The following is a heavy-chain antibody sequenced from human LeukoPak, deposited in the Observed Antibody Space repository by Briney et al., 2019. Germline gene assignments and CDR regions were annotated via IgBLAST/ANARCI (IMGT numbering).Heavy chain of an antibody. J-gene: IGHJ4*02. V-gene: IGHV3-23*01. CDR3: ARRGYFDF. CDR1: GFTFSTYG. CDR2: IDRTGGDS. D-gene: IGHD3-10*01. Sequence: GSLRLSCVGSGFTFSTYGMHWVRQAPGKGLEWVSGIDRTGGDSYYADSVKGRFTISRDNSRNTLYLQMNSLRADDTALYYCARRGYFDFWGQGTLVAVSS.